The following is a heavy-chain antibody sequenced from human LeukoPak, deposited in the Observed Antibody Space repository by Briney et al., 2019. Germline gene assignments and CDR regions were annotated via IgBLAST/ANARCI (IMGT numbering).Heavy chain of an antibody. CDR3: AKDGYCGGDCYDY. J-gene: IGHJ4*02. V-gene: IGHV3-23*01. CDR1: GFIFSNYA. Sequence: GGSLRLSCIASGFIFSNYAMSWVRQAPGKGLEWVSIITGSGGGSYYADSVKGRFTLSRDNSKNTLYLQMNSLRAEDTAVYYCAKDGYCGGDCYDYWGQGTLVTVSS. D-gene: IGHD2-21*02. CDR2: ITGSGGGS.